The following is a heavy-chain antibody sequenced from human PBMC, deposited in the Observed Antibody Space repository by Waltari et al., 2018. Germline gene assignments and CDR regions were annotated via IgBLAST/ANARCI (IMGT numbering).Heavy chain of an antibody. CDR2: LDQSGRT. J-gene: IGHJ6*02. D-gene: IGHD2-2*01. V-gene: IGHV4-34*01. Sequence: QVQLQQWGAGLLKPSETLSLTCAVYGGSLSNYYWSWIRQPPGKGLEWIGELDQSGRTKYNPSLKSRVIISLDTSKNQFSLRLRSVTAADTAIYFCARPMWCSSTTCSGPMDVWGQGTTATVSS. CDR3: ARPMWCSSTTCSGPMDV. CDR1: GGSLSNYY.